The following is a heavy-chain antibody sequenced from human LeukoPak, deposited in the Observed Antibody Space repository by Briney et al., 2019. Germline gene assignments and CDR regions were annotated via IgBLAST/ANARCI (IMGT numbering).Heavy chain of an antibody. CDR3: ARGQYSSSPFDY. CDR1: GFTFSSYG. V-gene: IGHV3-33*01. J-gene: IGHJ4*02. D-gene: IGHD6-6*01. CDR2: IWYDGSNK. Sequence: SGGSLRLSCAASGFTFSSYGMHWVRQAPGKGLEWVAVIWYDGSNKYYADSVKGRFTISRDNSKNTLYLQMNSLRAEDTAVYYCARGQYSSSPFDYWGQGTLVTVSS.